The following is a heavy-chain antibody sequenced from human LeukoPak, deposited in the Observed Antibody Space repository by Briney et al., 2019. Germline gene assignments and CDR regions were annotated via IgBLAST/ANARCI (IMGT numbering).Heavy chain of an antibody. J-gene: IGHJ4*02. CDR2: IYYSGST. D-gene: IGHD3-22*01. Sequence: SETLSLTCTVSGGSISSYYWSWIRQPPGKGLEWIGYIYYSGSTNYNPSLKSRVTISVDTSKNQFSLKLSSVIAADTAVYYCARGNYYDSSASYYFDYWGQGTLVTVSS. CDR1: GGSISSYY. CDR3: ARGNYYDSSASYYFDY. V-gene: IGHV4-59*01.